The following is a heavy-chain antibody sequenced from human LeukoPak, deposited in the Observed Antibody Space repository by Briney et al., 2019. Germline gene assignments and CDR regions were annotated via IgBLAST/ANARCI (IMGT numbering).Heavy chain of an antibody. CDR1: GGSISSYY. J-gene: IGHJ4*02. CDR3: ARVPNYYDSSGYRRNIYFDY. D-gene: IGHD3-22*01. V-gene: IGHV4-59*01. Sequence: SETLSLTCTVSGGSISSYYWSWIRQPPGKGLEWIGYISYSGSTNYNPSLKSRVTISVDMSKNQFSLKLSSVTAADMAVYYCARVPNYYDSSGYRRNIYFDYWGQGTLVTVSS. CDR2: ISYSGST.